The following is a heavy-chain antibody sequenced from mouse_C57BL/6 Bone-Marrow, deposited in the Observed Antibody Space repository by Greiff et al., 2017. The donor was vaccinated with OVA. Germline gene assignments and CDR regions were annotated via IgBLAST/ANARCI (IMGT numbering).Heavy chain of an antibody. CDR1: GYTFTSYG. D-gene: IGHD4-1*01. J-gene: IGHJ1*03. V-gene: IGHV1-81*01. Sequence: VKLMESGAELARPGASVKLSCKASGYTFTSYGISWVKQRTGQGLEWIGEIYPRSGNTYYNEKFKGKATLTADKSSSTAYMELRSLTSEDSAVYFCARPWDEDWYFDVWGTGTTVTVSS. CDR3: ARPWDEDWYFDV. CDR2: IYPRSGNT.